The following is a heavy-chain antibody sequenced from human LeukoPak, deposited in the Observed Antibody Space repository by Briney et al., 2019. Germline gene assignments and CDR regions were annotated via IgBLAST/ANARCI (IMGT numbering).Heavy chain of an antibody. D-gene: IGHD2-2*01. CDR2: IYYSGST. CDR3: ARSNGKYQLPINY. CDR1: GGSISSGDYY. J-gene: IGHJ4*02. V-gene: IGHV4-30-4*08. Sequence: SQTLSLTCTVSGGSISSGDYYWSWIRQPPGKGLEWIGYIYYSGSTNYNPSLKSRVTISVDTSKNQFSLELSSVTAADTAVYYCARSNGKYQLPINYWGQGTLVTVSS.